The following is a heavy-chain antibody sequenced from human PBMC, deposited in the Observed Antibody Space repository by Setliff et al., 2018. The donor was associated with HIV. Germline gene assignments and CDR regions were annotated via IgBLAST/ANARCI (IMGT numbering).Heavy chain of an antibody. D-gene: IGHD3-22*01. CDR1: GASIGRRSDC. V-gene: IGHV4-39*01. CDR3: ARLMHYYDSFWVLWRENYFDS. CDR2: FYYSWNT. J-gene: IGHJ4*01. Sequence: PSETLSLTCTVSGASIGRRSDCWGWIRQPPGKGLEWIGSFYYSWNTYYNPSLKSRVTISVDTSKNQFSLKLSSVTAADTAVYYCARLMHYYDSFWVLWRENYFDSWGRGTLVTVSS.